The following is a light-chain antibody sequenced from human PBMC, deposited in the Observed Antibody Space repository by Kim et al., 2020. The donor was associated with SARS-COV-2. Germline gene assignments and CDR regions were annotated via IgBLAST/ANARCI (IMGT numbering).Light chain of an antibody. J-gene: IGLJ1*01. CDR3: SSLTSSITYV. CDR2: DVT. Sequence: GQSLTISCTGTSSDVGAYNHVSWYQHHPGKAPKLLIYDVTEWPSGVSNRFSGSKSGNTASLTISWLQAEDEADYYCSSLTSSITYVFGTGTKVTVL. V-gene: IGLV2-14*03. CDR1: SSDVGAYNH.